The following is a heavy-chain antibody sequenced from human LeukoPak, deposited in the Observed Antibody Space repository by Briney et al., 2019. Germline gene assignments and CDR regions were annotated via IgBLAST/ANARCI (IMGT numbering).Heavy chain of an antibody. V-gene: IGHV3-7*01. CDR1: RFTFSSTW. D-gene: IGHD3-3*01. J-gene: IGHJ4*02. CDR3: AKVFSEFDY. Sequence: GGSLRLSCAASRFTFSSTWMSWVRQAPGKGLQWVATINQDGSEKYYVDSVKGRFTISRDNSKNTLYLQMNSLRAEDTAVYYCAKVFSEFDYWGQGTLVTVSS. CDR2: INQDGSEK.